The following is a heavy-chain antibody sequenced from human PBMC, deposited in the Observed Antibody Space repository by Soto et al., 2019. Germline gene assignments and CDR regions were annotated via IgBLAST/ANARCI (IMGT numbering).Heavy chain of an antibody. Sequence: GGSLRLSCAASGFTFSSYGMHWVRQAPGKGLEWVAVIWYDGSNKYYADSVKGRFTISRDNSKNTLYLQMNSLRAEDTAVYYCARDLGPTDTAMAFDYWGQGTLVTVSS. J-gene: IGHJ4*02. CDR3: ARDLGPTDTAMAFDY. CDR2: IWYDGSNK. D-gene: IGHD5-18*01. CDR1: GFTFSSYG. V-gene: IGHV3-33*01.